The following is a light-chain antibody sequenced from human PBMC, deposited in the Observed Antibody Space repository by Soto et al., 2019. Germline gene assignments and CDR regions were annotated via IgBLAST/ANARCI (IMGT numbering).Light chain of an antibody. J-gene: IGKJ5*01. V-gene: IGKV3-11*01. CDR3: QQRSNWPT. Sequence: ETLFTQSPATLSLSPGEGPTLSCRASHSVSSYLAWYQQKPGQAPRLLIYDASNRATGIPARLTGSGSGTDFTLAIRSLEPEDFAVYYCQQRSNWPTFGQGTRLEIK. CDR2: DAS. CDR1: HSVSSY.